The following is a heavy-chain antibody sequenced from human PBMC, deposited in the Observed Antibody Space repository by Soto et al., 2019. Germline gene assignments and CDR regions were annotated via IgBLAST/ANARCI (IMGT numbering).Heavy chain of an antibody. CDR2: IYYGWST. J-gene: IGHJ4*02. CDR3: ARGIDCSTTSCSLDLRLGYYFDK. V-gene: IGHV4-31*03. Sequence: QVQLQESGPGLVKPSQTLSLTCTVSGGSISSGGYYWRWIRQHPGKGLEWIGYIYYGWSTQYNPSLMSGVTISVDTSKNQFSLKLSSVTAADTAVYYCARGIDCSTTSCSLDLRLGYYFDKWGQGTLVTVSS. CDR1: GGSISSGGYY. D-gene: IGHD2-2*01.